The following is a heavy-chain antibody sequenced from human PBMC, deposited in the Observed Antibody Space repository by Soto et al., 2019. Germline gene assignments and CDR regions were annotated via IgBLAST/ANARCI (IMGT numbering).Heavy chain of an antibody. V-gene: IGHV1-18*01. Sequence: QVQLVQSGAEVKKPGASVKVSCKASGYSFTSHGISWVRQAPGQGLEWMGWISAYNGNTNYAQKLQGRVTMTTDTTTSTASMELRSLRSDDTAVYYCARDNGFGESDVWGQGTTVTVSS. CDR3: ARDNGFGESDV. CDR1: GYSFTSHG. J-gene: IGHJ6*02. CDR2: ISAYNGNT. D-gene: IGHD3-10*01.